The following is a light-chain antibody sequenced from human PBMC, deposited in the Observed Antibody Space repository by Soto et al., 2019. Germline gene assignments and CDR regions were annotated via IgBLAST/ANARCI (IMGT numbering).Light chain of an antibody. CDR1: QSIATY. CDR2: GTS. J-gene: IGKJ1*01. V-gene: IGKV1-39*01. Sequence: DIQMTQSPSSLSAPVGDRVTITCRASQSIATYFNWYQQKPGKAPRLLIYGTSSLQSGVPSRFSGSGSGTDFTLSISSLQPDDFATYYCQHYNSYSEAFGQGTKVELK. CDR3: QHYNSYSEA.